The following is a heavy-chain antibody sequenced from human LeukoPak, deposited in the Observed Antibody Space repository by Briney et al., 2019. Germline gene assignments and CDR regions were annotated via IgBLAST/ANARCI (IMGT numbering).Heavy chain of an antibody. V-gene: IGHV4-59*08. J-gene: IGHJ3*02. Sequence: PSETLSLTCTVSGGSISSYYWSWLRQPPGKGLEWIGYIYYSGSTNYNPSLKSRVTISVDTSKNQFSLKLSSVTAADTAVYYCARRVPLEPDRMAFDIWGQGTMVTVSS. CDR2: IYYSGST. D-gene: IGHD1-1*01. CDR1: GGSISSYY. CDR3: ARRVPLEPDRMAFDI.